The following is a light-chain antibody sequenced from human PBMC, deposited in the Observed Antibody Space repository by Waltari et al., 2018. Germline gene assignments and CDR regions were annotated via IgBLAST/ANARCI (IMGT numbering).Light chain of an antibody. V-gene: IGKV3-20*01. Sequence: CRASQRVCRALHCVHKNPGQAPRVIIDGASTRATCSPDRFSGSGSGTDFSLTISRLEPADFAVYYCQHYARLPVTFGQGTKVEI. CDR1: QRVCRA. CDR3: QHYARLPVT. CDR2: GAS. J-gene: IGKJ1*01.